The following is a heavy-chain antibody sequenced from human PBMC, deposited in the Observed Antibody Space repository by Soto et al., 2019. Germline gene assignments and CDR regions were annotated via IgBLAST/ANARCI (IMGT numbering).Heavy chain of an antibody. CDR2: IYYSGST. CDR3: AGGPTIFGVVILSNSGAFDI. CDR1: GGSISSYY. V-gene: IGHV4-59*01. J-gene: IGHJ3*02. D-gene: IGHD3-3*01. Sequence: SETLSLTCTVSGGSISSYYWSWIRQPPGKGLEWIGYIYYSGSTNYNPSLKSRVTISVDTSKNQFSLKLSSVTAADTAVYYCAGGPTIFGVVILSNSGAFDIWGQGTMVTVSS.